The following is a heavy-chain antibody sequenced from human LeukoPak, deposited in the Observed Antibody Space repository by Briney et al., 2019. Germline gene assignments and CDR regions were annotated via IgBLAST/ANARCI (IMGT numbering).Heavy chain of an antibody. D-gene: IGHD3-22*01. CDR3: ARREYDSSGYYLTPFDY. V-gene: IGHV5-51*01. J-gene: IGHJ4*02. CDR2: IYPGDSDT. CDR1: GYSFTSYW. Sequence: GESLKISCKGSGYSFTSYWIGWVRQMPGKGLEWMGIIYPGDSDTRYSPSFQGQVTISADKSISTAYLQWSSLKASDTAMYYCARREYDSSGYYLTPFDYWGQGTLVTVSS.